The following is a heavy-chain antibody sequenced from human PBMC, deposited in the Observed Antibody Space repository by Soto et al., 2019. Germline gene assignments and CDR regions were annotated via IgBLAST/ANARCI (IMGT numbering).Heavy chain of an antibody. V-gene: IGHV1-69*13. CDR3: ARDPNYYGSGDLDY. D-gene: IGHD3-10*01. Sequence: SVKVSCKASGGTFSSYAISWVRQAPGQGREWMGGIIPIFGTANYAQKFQGRVTITADESTSTAYMELSSLRSEDTAVYYCARDPNYYGSGDLDYWGQGTLVTVSS. J-gene: IGHJ4*02. CDR1: GGTFSSYA. CDR2: IIPIFGTA.